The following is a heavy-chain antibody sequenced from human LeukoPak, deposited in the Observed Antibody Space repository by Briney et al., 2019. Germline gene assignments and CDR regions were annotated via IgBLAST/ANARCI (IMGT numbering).Heavy chain of an antibody. CDR3: AKLGGDHKYYYYYMDV. Sequence: GGSLRLSCAASGFTFSSYAMSWVRQAPGKGLEWVPAISGSGGSTYYADSVKGRFTISRDNSKNTLYLQMNSLRAEDTAVYYCAKLGGDHKYYYYYMDVWGKGTTVTVSS. V-gene: IGHV3-23*01. CDR1: GFTFSSYA. D-gene: IGHD2-21*02. CDR2: ISGSGGST. J-gene: IGHJ6*03.